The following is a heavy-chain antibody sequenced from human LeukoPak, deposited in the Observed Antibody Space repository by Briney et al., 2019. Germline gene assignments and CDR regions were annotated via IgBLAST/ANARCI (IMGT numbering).Heavy chain of an antibody. CDR2: IWYDGSNK. D-gene: IGHD6-13*01. CDR1: GFTFSSYG. V-gene: IGHV3-33*01. CDR3: ARDPYSSSWDDAFDI. J-gene: IGHJ3*02. Sequence: GGSLRLSCAASGFTFSSYGMPWVRQAPGKGLEWVAVIWYDGSNKYYADSVKGRFTISRDNSKNTLYLQMNSLRAEDTAVYYCARDPYSSSWDDAFDIWGQGTMVTVSS.